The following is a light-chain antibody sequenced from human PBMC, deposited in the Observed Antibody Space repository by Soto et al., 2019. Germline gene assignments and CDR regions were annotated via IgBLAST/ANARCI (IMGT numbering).Light chain of an antibody. Sequence: EFVLAQSPIPLSLSPGERATLSCRARQSVSSSFLAWYQQKPGQAPRLLIYRASSRATGIPDRCSGRGSGTDFTLTSSLLEADDFAVYYCQYYGSLGTFGQGTKVDIK. CDR2: RAS. CDR1: QSVSSSF. J-gene: IGKJ1*01. CDR3: QYYGSLGT. V-gene: IGKV3-20*01.